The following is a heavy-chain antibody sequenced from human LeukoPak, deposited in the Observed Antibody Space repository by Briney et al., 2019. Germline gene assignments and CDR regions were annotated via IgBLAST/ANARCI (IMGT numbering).Heavy chain of an antibody. CDR3: ARGGWFGEFPYYMDV. Sequence: GASVKVSCKASGYTSTNYDINWVRQATGQGLEWMGWMNPNSGNTGYGQKFQGRVTITRNTSISTAYMELSSLRSEDTAVYYCARGGWFGEFPYYMDVWGKGTTVTVSS. V-gene: IGHV1-8*03. CDR2: MNPNSGNT. J-gene: IGHJ6*03. D-gene: IGHD3-10*01. CDR1: GYTSTNYD.